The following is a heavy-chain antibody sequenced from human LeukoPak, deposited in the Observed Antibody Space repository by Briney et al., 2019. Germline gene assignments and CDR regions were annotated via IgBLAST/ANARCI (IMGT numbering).Heavy chain of an antibody. CDR3: VKNNGWFHLAQ. CDR2: IKQDGSEK. V-gene: IGHV3-7*03. CDR1: GFTFNLYW. Sequence: GGSLRLSCAASGFTFNLYWMNWVRRAPGKGLEWVANIKQDGSEKNYVDSVKGRFTISRDNAKNSLYLQMNSLRVEDTAVYYCVKNNGWFHLAQWGQGTLVTVSS. J-gene: IGHJ4*02. D-gene: IGHD6-19*01.